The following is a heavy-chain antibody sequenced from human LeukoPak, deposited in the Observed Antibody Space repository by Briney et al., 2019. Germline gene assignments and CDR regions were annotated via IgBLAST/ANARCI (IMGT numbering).Heavy chain of an antibody. J-gene: IGHJ4*02. CDR3: ARDWSESTGWFYFDY. V-gene: IGHV1-69*06. CDR2: IIPIFGTA. CDR1: VCTFISYG. Sequence: GASVTVSFKSSVCTFISYGISWVRQAPGQGLEWMGRIIPIFGTANYARKFQGRVTITADKSTSTAYMELSSLRSEDTAVYYCARDWSESTGWFYFDYWGQGTLVTVSS. D-gene: IGHD6-19*01.